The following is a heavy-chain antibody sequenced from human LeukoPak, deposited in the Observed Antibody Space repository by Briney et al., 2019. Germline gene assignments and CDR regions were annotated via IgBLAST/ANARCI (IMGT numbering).Heavy chain of an antibody. D-gene: IGHD3-22*01. CDR2: IIPIFGTA. V-gene: IGHV1-69*06. J-gene: IGHJ5*02. CDR3: ARDQYYDSKGWFDP. Sequence: SVKVSCEASGYTFTGYYMHWVRQAPGQGLEWMGGIIPIFGTANYAQKFQGRVTITADTSTSTAYMELRSLRSDDTAVYYCARDQYYDSKGWFDPWGQGTLVTVSS. CDR1: GYTFTGYY.